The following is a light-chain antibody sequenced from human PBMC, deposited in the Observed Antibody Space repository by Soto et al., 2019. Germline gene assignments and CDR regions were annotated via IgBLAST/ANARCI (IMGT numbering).Light chain of an antibody. J-gene: IGLJ1*01. Sequence: LTQPASVSWSPGQSITISCTGTSSDVGGYNYVSWYQQHPGKVPKLMIYDVSNRPSGVSYRFSGSKSGNTASLTISGLQADDEADYYCSSYTSSSTRVFGTGTKVTV. V-gene: IGLV2-14*03. CDR2: DVS. CDR3: SSYTSSSTRV. CDR1: SSDVGGYNY.